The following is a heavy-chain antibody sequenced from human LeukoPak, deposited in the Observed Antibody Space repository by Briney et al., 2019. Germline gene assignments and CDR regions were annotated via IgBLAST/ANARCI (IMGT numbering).Heavy chain of an antibody. J-gene: IGHJ6*03. Sequence: PGGSLRLSCAASGFTFGSYAMSWVRQAPGKGLEWVSVISGSGGSTYYADSVKGRFTISRDNSKNTLYLQMNSLRAEDTAVYYCAKRRGLELLYYYYMDVWGKGTTVTVSS. D-gene: IGHD1-7*01. CDR2: ISGSGGST. V-gene: IGHV3-23*01. CDR1: GFTFGSYA. CDR3: AKRRGLELLYYYYMDV.